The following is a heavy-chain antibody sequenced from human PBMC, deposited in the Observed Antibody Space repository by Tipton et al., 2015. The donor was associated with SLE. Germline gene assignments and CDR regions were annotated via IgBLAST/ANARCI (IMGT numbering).Heavy chain of an antibody. J-gene: IGHJ6*02. CDR1: GGSISSSRYY. CDR2: IYYSGST. CDR3: ASDGTEYYYDSSGRGLDV. V-gene: IGHV4-39*02. D-gene: IGHD3-22*01. Sequence: TLSLTCTVSGGSISSSRYYWGWISQPPGKGLEWIGSIYYSGSTYDNPSLKSRVTISLDTSKNLFSLKLSSVTAADTAVYYCASDGTEYYYDSSGRGLDVWGQGTTVTASS.